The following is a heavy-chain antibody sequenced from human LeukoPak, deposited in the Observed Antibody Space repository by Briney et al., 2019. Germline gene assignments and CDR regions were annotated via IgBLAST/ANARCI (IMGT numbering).Heavy chain of an antibody. CDR1: GFTFSSYA. CDR3: ARYGSGSYLKDPFDH. Sequence: GALRLSCAASGFTFSSYAMSWVRQAPGKGLEWVSAISGSAGSTYYADYVKGRFNISRDNSKNTLYLQMNSLRAEDTAVYYCARYGSGSYLKDPFDHWGQGTLVTVSS. D-gene: IGHD3-10*01. V-gene: IGHV3-23*01. CDR2: ISGSAGST. J-gene: IGHJ4*02.